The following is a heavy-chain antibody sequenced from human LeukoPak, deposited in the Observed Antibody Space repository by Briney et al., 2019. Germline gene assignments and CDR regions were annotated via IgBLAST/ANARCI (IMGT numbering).Heavy chain of an antibody. CDR3: AIGSSDILTGYFYFDY. J-gene: IGHJ4*02. CDR1: GGSISSYY. CDR2: IYYSGST. D-gene: IGHD3-9*01. Sequence: SETLSLTCTVSGGSISSYYWSWIRQPPGKGLEWIGNIYYSGSTNYNPSLKSRVTISVDTSKNQFSLKLSSVTAADTAVYYCAIGSSDILTGYFYFDYWGQGTLVTVSS. V-gene: IGHV4-59*08.